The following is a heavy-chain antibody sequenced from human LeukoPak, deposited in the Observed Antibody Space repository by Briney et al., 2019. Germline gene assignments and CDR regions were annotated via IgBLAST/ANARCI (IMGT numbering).Heavy chain of an antibody. Sequence: GGSLRLSCAASGFTFSSYAMSWVRQAPGKGLEWVSAISGSGGSTYYADSVKGRFTISRDNSKNTLYLQMNSLRAEDTAVYYCAKSNSGWYYHYGMDVWGQGTTVTVSS. J-gene: IGHJ6*02. CDR2: ISGSGGST. D-gene: IGHD6-19*01. CDR3: AKSNSGWYYHYGMDV. CDR1: GFTFSSYA. V-gene: IGHV3-23*01.